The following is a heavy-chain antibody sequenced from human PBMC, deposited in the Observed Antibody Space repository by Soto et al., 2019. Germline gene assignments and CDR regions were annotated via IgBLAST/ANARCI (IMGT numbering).Heavy chain of an antibody. CDR2: IYFTGNT. V-gene: IGHV4-31*03. CDR1: GASINSGGYY. CDR3: ARDLEGCGGDC. Sequence: SETLSLTCTVSGASINSGGYYWNWVRLLPGRGLEWIGYIYFTGNTYYNPSLESRVTISLDTPQNQFSLELNSVSAADTAVYYCARDLEGCGGDCFGQGTLVTVSS. D-gene: IGHD2-21*01. J-gene: IGHJ4*02.